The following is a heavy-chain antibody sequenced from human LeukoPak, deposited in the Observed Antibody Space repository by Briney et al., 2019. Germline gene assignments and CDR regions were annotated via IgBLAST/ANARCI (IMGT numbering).Heavy chain of an antibody. V-gene: IGHV1-8*02. D-gene: IGHD2-15*01. CDR2: MNPNSGNT. CDR3: ARAGGYCGRISCPYYFDY. J-gene: IGHJ4*02. Sequence: WASVKVSCKASGYIFTGYYMHWVRQAPGQGLEWMGWMNPNSGNTGYAQKFQGRVTMTRNTSISTAYMELSSLRSEDTAVYYCARAGGYCGRISCPYYFDYWGQGSLVAVSS. CDR1: GYIFTGYY.